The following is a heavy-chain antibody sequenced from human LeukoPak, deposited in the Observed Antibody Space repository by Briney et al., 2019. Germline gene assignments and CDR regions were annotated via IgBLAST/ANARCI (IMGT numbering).Heavy chain of an antibody. CDR3: ARGPHGMDV. CDR2: ISSSSSYT. CDR1: GFTFSSYS. J-gene: IGHJ6*04. V-gene: IGHV3-21*01. Sequence: GGSLRLSCAASGFTFSSYSMNWVRQAPGKGLEWVSSISSSSSYTYYADSVKGRFTISRDNAKNSLYLQMNSLRAEDTAVYYCARGPHGMDVWGKGTTVTVSS.